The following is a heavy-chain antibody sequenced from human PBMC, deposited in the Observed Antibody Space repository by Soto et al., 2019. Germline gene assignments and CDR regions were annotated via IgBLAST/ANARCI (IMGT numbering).Heavy chain of an antibody. CDR1: GGTFSSYA. J-gene: IGHJ6*02. CDR2: IIPIFGTA. Sequence: SVKVSCKASGGTFSSYAISWVRQAPGQGLEWMGGIIPIFGTANYAQKFQGRVTITADESTSTAYMELGSLRSEDTAVYYCASPSRALGYCSSTSCRHDYYYYYGMDVWGQGTTVTVSS. D-gene: IGHD2-2*01. V-gene: IGHV1-69*13. CDR3: ASPSRALGYCSSTSCRHDYYYYYGMDV.